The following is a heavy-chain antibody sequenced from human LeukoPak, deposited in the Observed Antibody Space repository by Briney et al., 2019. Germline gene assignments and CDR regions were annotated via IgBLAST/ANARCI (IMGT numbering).Heavy chain of an antibody. J-gene: IGHJ6*03. V-gene: IGHV4-59*01. D-gene: IGHD2-15*01. CDR3: SRVGDCSGGTCYYHYYIDV. CDR2: THHSGYN. CDR1: GDSISNYY. Sequence: KPSETLSLTCTVSGDSISNYYWTWMRQPPGKGLEGIIYTHHSGYNNYNPSLKSRVNISLNTSKNQFSLRLISVTEWYAAVYCLSRVGDCSGGTCYYHYYIDV.